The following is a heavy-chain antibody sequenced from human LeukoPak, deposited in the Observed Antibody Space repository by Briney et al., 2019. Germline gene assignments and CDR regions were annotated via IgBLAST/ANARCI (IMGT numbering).Heavy chain of an antibody. CDR1: GFTFDDYG. Sequence: QAGGSMRLSCAAAGFTFDDYGMSWVRHAAGKGLGWVSGINWNGGSTVYADSVKGRFTISRDNAKNSLYLQMNSLRAEDTALYYCARDIIDSSSWYDYWGQGTLVTVSS. CDR3: ARDIIDSSSWYDY. D-gene: IGHD6-13*01. V-gene: IGHV3-20*04. J-gene: IGHJ4*02. CDR2: INWNGGST.